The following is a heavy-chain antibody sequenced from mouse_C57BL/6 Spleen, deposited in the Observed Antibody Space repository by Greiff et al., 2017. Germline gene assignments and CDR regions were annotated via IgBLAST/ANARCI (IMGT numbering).Heavy chain of an antibody. CDR3: ARYWGGFDY. CDR2: IRNKANGYTT. CDR1: GFTFTDYY. J-gene: IGHJ2*01. V-gene: IGHV7-3*01. Sequence: EVKVVESGGGLVPPGGSLSLSCAASGFTFTDYYMSWVRQPPGKALEWLGFIRNKANGYTTEYSASVKGRFTISRDNSQSILYLQMNALRAEDSATYYCARYWGGFDYWGQGTTLTVSS.